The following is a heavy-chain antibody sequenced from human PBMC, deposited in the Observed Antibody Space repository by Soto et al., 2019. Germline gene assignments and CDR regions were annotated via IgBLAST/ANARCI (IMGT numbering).Heavy chain of an antibody. CDR3: SRHEEGRRMVFYGMDV. J-gene: IGHJ6*02. CDR2: VRSKIHNYAT. CDR1: GFTFIRSD. Sequence: GWSLRLSCSASGFTFIRSDLHWGRQAPGKGLEWVGRVRSKIHNYATSFADSVRGRFTISRNDSDNTVSLEMSGLKSEDTALYYCSRHEEGRRMVFYGMDVWGQGTTVTVSS. V-gene: IGHV3-73*01. D-gene: IGHD2-8*01.